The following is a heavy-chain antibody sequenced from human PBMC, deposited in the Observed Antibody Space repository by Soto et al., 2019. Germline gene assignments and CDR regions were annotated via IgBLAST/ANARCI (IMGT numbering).Heavy chain of an antibody. Sequence: GASVKVSCKASGGTFSSYAISWVRQAPGQGLEWMGGIIPIFGTANYAQKFQGRVTITADESTSTAYMELSSLRSEDTAVYYCARSSGGSLGATGTYGMDVWGQGTTVTVSS. CDR1: GGTFSSYA. CDR3: ARSSGGSLGATGTYGMDV. D-gene: IGHD1-26*01. CDR2: IIPIFGTA. J-gene: IGHJ6*02. V-gene: IGHV1-69*13.